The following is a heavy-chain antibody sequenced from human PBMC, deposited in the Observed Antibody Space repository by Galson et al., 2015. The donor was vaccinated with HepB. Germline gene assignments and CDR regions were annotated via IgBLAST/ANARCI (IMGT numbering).Heavy chain of an antibody. CDR1: GGTFSTYS. J-gene: IGHJ4*02. CDR2: IIPLFGTP. V-gene: IGHV1-69*13. Sequence: SVKVSCKASGGTFSTYSISWVRQAPGQGLEWVGGIIPLFGTPNYAQKFLGRVTITADESATTAYMELRTLTSEDTAMYFCARTSVATWGPLDYWGQGTLVTVSS. D-gene: IGHD5-12*01. CDR3: ARTSVATWGPLDY.